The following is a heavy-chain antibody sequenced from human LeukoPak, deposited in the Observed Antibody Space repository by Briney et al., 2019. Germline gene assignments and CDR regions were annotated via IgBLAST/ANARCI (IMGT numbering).Heavy chain of an antibody. CDR1: GGSISSYY. CDR3: ARSSITMVRGVRTYYFDY. J-gene: IGHJ4*02. D-gene: IGHD3-10*01. CDR2: IYYSGST. V-gene: IGHV4-59*08. Sequence: SETLSLTCTVSGGSISSYYWSWIRHPPGKGLEWIGYIYYSGSTNYNPSLKSRVTISVDTSKNQFSLKLSSVTAADTAVYYCARSSITMVRGVRTYYFDYWGQGTLVTVSS.